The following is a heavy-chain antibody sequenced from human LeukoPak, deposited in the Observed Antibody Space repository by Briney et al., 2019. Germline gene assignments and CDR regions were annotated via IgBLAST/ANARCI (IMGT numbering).Heavy chain of an antibody. V-gene: IGHV1-2*02. J-gene: IGHJ5*02. CDR3: AREMKQQLVRAWFDP. CDR1: GYTFTGYY. D-gene: IGHD6-13*01. Sequence: ASVKVSCKASGYTFTGYYMHWVRQAPGQGLEWMGWINPNSGGTNYAQKFQGRVTVTRDTSISTAYMELSRLRSDDTAVYYCAREMKQQLVRAWFDPWGQGTLVTVSS. CDR2: INPNSGGT.